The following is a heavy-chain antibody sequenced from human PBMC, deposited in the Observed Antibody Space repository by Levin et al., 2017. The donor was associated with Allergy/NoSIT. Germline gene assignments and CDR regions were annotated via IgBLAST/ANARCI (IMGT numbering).Heavy chain of an antibody. CDR3: ARAGKHSDPGHNYYYYGMDG. D-gene: IGHD1-14*01. CDR1: GFTFSSYS. J-gene: IGHJ6*02. V-gene: IGHV3-48*04. CDR2: ISSSSSTI. Sequence: GGSLRLSCAASGFTFSSYSMNWVRQAPGKGLEWVSYISSSSSTIYYADSVKGRFTISRDNAKNSLYLQMNSLRAEDTAVYYCARAGKHSDPGHNYYYYGMDGWGQGTTVTVSS.